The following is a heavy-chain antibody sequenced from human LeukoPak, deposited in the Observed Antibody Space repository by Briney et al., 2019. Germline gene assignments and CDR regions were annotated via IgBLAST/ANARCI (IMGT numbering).Heavy chain of an antibody. CDR2: IKEDGSEE. Sequence: QPGGSLRLSCAASGFTFSDYWMTWVRQAPGKGPEWMASIKEDGSEEYCVDSVKGRFTVSRDNAQKSLFLQMNSLRVEDTAVYYCATYKNWVAGDVWGQGTTVSVSS. CDR3: ATYKNWVAGDV. V-gene: IGHV3-7*01. CDR1: GFTFSDYW. D-gene: IGHD7-27*01. J-gene: IGHJ6*02.